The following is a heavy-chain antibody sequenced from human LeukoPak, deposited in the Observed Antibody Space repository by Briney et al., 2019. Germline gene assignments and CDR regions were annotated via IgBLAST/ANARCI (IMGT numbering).Heavy chain of an antibody. Sequence: GGSLRLSCAASGFTFSTYSMTWVRQAPGKGLEWVSYISSSSSTIYYGDSVKGRFTISRDNAKNSLYLQMNSLRAEDTAVYYCARDKSSYYDFWSGYHLGYYYYMDVWGKGTTVTVSS. CDR1: GFTFSTYS. J-gene: IGHJ6*03. CDR3: ARDKSSYYDFWSGYHLGYYYYMDV. V-gene: IGHV3-48*01. D-gene: IGHD3-3*01. CDR2: ISSSSSTI.